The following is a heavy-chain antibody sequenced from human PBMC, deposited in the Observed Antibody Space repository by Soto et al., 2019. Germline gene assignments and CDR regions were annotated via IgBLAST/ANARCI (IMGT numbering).Heavy chain of an antibody. CDR1: GGSFSGYY. Sequence: SETLSLTCAVYGGSFSGYYWSWIRQPPGKGLEWIGEINHSGSTNYNPSLKSRVTISVDTSKNQFSLKLSSVTAADTAVYYCARARYIWNHGFMTGRFASWGRGVLVTVSS. D-gene: IGHD2-2*02. V-gene: IGHV4-34*01. CDR2: INHSGST. CDR3: ARARYIWNHGFMTGRFAS. J-gene: IGHJ5*01.